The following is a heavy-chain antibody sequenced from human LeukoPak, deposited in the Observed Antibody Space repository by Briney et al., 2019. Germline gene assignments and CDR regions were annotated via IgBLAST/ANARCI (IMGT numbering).Heavy chain of an antibody. V-gene: IGHV3-30*01. J-gene: IGHJ4*02. CDR2: ISSGGTYE. CDR3: ARDSTYYYDSGSSGPHYDN. CDR1: GFPFSNYA. Sequence: GSLRLSCAASGFPFSNYAMHWVRPAPGKGLEWVSLISSGGTYEYYSDSVKGRFTISRDNSKNTLYLQLNSLRAEDTAVYYCARDSTYYYDSGSSGPHYDNWGQGTLVTVSS. D-gene: IGHD3-10*01.